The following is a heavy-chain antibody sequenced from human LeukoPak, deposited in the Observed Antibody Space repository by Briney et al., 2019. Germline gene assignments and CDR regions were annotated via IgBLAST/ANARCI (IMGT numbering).Heavy chain of an antibody. CDR1: GGPMNIYY. J-gene: IGHJ4*02. CDR2: ISGTT. Sequence: PSETLSLTCTVSGGPMNIYYWSWIRQYPEKGLEWIGYISGTTNYNPSLKSRVTISQDTSKNQFSLKLTSVTVADTAVYYCARLGYSSGWYYFDYWGQGTLVTVSS. CDR3: ARLGYSSGWYYFDY. V-gene: IGHV4-59*08. D-gene: IGHD6-19*01.